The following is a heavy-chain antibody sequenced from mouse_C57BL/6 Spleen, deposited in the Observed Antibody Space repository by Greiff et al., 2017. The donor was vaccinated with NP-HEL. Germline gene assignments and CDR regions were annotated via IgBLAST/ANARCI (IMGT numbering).Heavy chain of an antibody. J-gene: IGHJ3*01. D-gene: IGHD3-2*02. CDR3: ARDGAAQAPFAY. Sequence: EVQLQESGPGLVKPSQSLSLTCSVTGYSITSGYYWNWIRQFPGNKLEWMGYISYDGSNNYNPSLKNRISITRDTSKNPFFLKLNSVTTEDTATYCCARDGAAQAPFAYWGQGTLVTVSA. V-gene: IGHV3-6*01. CDR2: ISYDGSN. CDR1: GYSITSGYY.